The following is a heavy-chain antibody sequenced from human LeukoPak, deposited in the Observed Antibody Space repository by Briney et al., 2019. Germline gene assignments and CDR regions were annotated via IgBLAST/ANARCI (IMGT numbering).Heavy chain of an antibody. D-gene: IGHD3-10*01. CDR2: IYYSGST. V-gene: IGHV4-59*01. Sequence: SETLSLTCTVSGGSISSYYWSWIRQPPGKGLEWIGYIYYSGSTNYNPSLKSRVTISVDTSKNQFSLKLSPVTAADTAVYYCARAAYYYGSGHPAREYYFDYWGQGTLVTVSS. CDR1: GGSISSYY. CDR3: ARAAYYYGSGHPAREYYFDY. J-gene: IGHJ4*02.